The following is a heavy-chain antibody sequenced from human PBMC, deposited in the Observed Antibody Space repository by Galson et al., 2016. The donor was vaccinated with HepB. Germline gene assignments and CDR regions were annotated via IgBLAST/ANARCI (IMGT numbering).Heavy chain of an antibody. V-gene: IGHV4-4*02. CDR3: ARSTGYSSGWLIYWYFDL. D-gene: IGHD6-19*01. CDR1: GFTFRSYSM. J-gene: IGHJ2*01. Sequence: SLRLSCAASGFTFRSYSMNWVRQPPGKGLEWIGEIYYSGSTYYNPSLKSRVTISVDKSKNQFSLRLSSVTAADTAVYYCARSTGYSSGWLIYWYFDLWGRGTLVTVSS. CDR2: IYYSGST.